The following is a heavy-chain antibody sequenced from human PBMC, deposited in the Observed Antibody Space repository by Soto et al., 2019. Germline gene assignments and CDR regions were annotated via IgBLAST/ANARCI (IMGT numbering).Heavy chain of an antibody. V-gene: IGHV4-39*01. CDR1: GGSISSSSYY. J-gene: IGHJ6*02. CDR3: ARHVPGTSSWYYYGMDV. D-gene: IGHD6-13*01. CDR2: IYYSGST. Sequence: QLQLQESGPGLVKPSETLSLTCTVSGGSISSSSYYWGWIRQPPGKGLEWIGSIYYSGSTYYNPSLKSRVTISVDTSKNQFSLKLSSVTAADTAVYYCARHVPGTSSWYYYGMDVWGQGTTVTVSS.